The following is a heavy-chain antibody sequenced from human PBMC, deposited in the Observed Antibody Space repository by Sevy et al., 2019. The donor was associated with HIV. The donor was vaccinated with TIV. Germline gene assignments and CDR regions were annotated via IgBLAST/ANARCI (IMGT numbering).Heavy chain of an antibody. CDR2: IRYDGSNK. Sequence: GGSLRLSCAASGFTFSSYGMHWVRQAPGKGLEWVAFIRYDGSNKYYADSVKGRFTISRDNSKNTRYLQMNSLRAEDTAVYYCAKDIYSSSWYGGPALDYWGQGTLVTVSS. CDR3: AKDIYSSSWYGGPALDY. J-gene: IGHJ4*02. V-gene: IGHV3-30*02. D-gene: IGHD6-13*01. CDR1: GFTFSSYG.